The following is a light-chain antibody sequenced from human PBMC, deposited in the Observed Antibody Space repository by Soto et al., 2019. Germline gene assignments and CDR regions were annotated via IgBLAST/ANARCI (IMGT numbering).Light chain of an antibody. Sequence: EVVMTQSPATLSVSQGERATLSCRASESVSRNLAWYQQKPGQAPRLLIYDASTRATGIPDRFSGGGSGTEFTLTISSLQSEDFVVYYCQQYNSWPPITLGQGTRLEIK. CDR3: QQYNSWPPIT. J-gene: IGKJ5*01. CDR1: ESVSRN. V-gene: IGKV3-15*01. CDR2: DAS.